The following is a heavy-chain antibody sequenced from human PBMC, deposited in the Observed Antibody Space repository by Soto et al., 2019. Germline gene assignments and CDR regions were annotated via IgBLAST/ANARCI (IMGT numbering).Heavy chain of an antibody. Sequence: GGSLRLSCVASGFTFASYAMSWVRQAPGKGLEWVSAISGSGGSAYYADSAKGRFAMSRDNSKNTLYLQMNSLRAEDTAVYYCARAMTTDNWFDPWGQGTLVTVSS. CDR3: ARAMTTDNWFDP. CDR1: GFTFASYA. J-gene: IGHJ5*02. V-gene: IGHV3-23*01. CDR2: ISGSGGSA. D-gene: IGHD4-4*01.